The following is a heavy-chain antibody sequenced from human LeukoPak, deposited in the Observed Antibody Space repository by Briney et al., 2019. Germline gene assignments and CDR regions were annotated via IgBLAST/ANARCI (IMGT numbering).Heavy chain of an antibody. V-gene: IGHV4-30-4*01. D-gene: IGHD3-10*01. CDR3: ARDGPVLLWFGELYYGMGV. CDR1: GGSISSGDYY. Sequence: SQTLSLTCTVSGGSISSGDYYWSWIRQPPGKGLEWIGYIYYSGSTYYNPSLKSRVTISVDTSKNQFSLKLSSVTAADTAVYYCARDGPVLLWFGELYYGMGVWGQGTTVTVSS. J-gene: IGHJ6*02. CDR2: IYYSGST.